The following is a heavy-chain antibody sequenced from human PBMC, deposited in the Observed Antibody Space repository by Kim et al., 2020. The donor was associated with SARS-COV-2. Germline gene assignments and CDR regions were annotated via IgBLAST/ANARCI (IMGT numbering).Heavy chain of an antibody. CDR3: ARQVQNYYGSGSYYNSPKWFDP. CDR2: IYPGDSDT. D-gene: IGHD3-10*01. V-gene: IGHV5-51*01. J-gene: IGHJ5*02. Sequence: GESLKISCKGSGYSFTSYWIGWVRQMPGKGLEWMGIIYPGDSDTRYSPSFQGQVTISADKSISTAYPQWSSLKASDTAMYYCARQVQNYYGSGSYYNSPKWFDPWGQGTLVTVSS. CDR1: GYSFTSYW.